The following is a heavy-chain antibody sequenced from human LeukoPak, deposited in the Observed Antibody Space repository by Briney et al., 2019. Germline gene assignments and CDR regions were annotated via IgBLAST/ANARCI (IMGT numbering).Heavy chain of an antibody. D-gene: IGHD6-13*01. CDR1: GFIYTNYW. Sequence: PGGSLRLSCAASGFIYTNYWMTWVRQAPGKGLEWVANIKYDENERYYVESVRGRFTVSRDNAQSSVSLQMNNLRAEDTAVYYCARGTSISSHPPCDYWGQGTLVTVSS. J-gene: IGHJ4*02. CDR2: IKYDENER. V-gene: IGHV3-7*01. CDR3: ARGTSISSHPPCDY.